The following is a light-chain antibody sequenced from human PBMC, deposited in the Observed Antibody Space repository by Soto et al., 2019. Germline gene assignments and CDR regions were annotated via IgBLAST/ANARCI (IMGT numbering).Light chain of an antibody. J-gene: IGKJ1*01. CDR1: QSVSSN. CDR2: GAS. Sequence: EFVLTQSPDTLSLSPGERATLSCRASQSVSSNLAWYQQRLGQAPRLLIYGASTRATGIPARFSGSGSGTEFTLTISSLQSEDFAVYYCQQYNNWPRTFGQGTKVDIK. CDR3: QQYNNWPRT. V-gene: IGKV3-15*01.